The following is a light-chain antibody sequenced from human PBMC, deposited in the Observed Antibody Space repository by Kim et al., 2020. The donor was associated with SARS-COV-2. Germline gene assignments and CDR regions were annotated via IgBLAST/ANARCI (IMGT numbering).Light chain of an antibody. CDR1: NIGGKS. CDR3: QVWDSSAWV. Sequence: SVALGQTARITCGGNNIGGKSVHWYQQKPGQAPVLVIYRDGSRPSGIPERFSGSNSGNTATLTVSRAQARDEADYYCQVWDSSAWVFGGGTKLTVL. CDR2: RDG. J-gene: IGLJ3*02. V-gene: IGLV3-9*01.